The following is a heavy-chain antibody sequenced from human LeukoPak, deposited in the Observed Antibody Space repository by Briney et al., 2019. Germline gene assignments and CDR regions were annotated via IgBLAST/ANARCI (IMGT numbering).Heavy chain of an antibody. CDR3: ARVSYRYFGSGSYQFDY. CDR1: GFTFNNYA. J-gene: IGHJ4*02. Sequence: GGSLRLSCAASGFTFNNYAMTWVRQAPGMGLQWVSAFGDSDNSTYYADSVKGRFSISRDNAKNTVYLQMNSLRVEDTAVYYCARVSYRYFGSGSYQFDYWGQGTLVTVSS. D-gene: IGHD3-10*01. CDR2: FGDSDNST. V-gene: IGHV3-23*01.